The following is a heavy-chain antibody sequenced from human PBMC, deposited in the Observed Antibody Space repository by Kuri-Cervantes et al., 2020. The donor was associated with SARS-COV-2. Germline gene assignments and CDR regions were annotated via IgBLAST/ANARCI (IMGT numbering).Heavy chain of an antibody. D-gene: IGHD3-3*01. CDR1: GFTFSSYA. Sequence: GESLKISCAASGFTFSSYAMSWVRQAPGKGLEWVSAISGSGGSTYYAASVKGRFTISRDNSKNTLYLQMNSLRAEDTAVYYCARDKYDFWSGSDYWGQGTTVTVSS. CDR3: ARDKYDFWSGSDY. V-gene: IGHV3-23*01. CDR2: ISGSGGST. J-gene: IGHJ4*03.